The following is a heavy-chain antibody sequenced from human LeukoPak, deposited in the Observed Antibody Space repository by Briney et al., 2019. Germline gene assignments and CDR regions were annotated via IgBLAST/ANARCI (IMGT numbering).Heavy chain of an antibody. CDR3: ARDGGHSTGLDS. CDR1: GFTFSRHW. Sequence: SLKLSCATSGFTFSRHWMSWVRQAPGKGPEWMANIKQDESERYYVHSVKGRVTISRDNAKNSLYLQLKSLRADDTAVYYCARDGGHSTGLDSWGQGIPVTVSS. D-gene: IGHD2-8*02. CDR2: IKQDESER. J-gene: IGHJ4*02. V-gene: IGHV3-7*01.